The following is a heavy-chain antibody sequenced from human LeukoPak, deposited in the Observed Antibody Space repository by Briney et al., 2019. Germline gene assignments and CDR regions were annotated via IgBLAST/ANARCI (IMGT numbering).Heavy chain of an antibody. V-gene: IGHV3-7*03. CDR2: INQGGSEK. CDR1: GFTFTNYW. J-gene: IGHJ4*02. Sequence: GGSLRLSCAASGFTFTNYWMAWVRQAPGKGLEWVANINQGGSEKYYVDSVKGRFTISRDNAKNSLYLQLNNLRADDTALYYCSRSLDYWGQGTLVTVSS. CDR3: SRSLDY.